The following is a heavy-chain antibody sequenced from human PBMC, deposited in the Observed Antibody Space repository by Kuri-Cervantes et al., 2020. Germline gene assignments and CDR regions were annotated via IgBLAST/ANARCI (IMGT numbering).Heavy chain of an antibody. CDR1: GGSVSSGSYY. Sequence: GSLRLSCTVSGGSVSSGSYYWSWIRQPPGKGLEWIGSIYHSGSTYYNPSLKSRVTISVDTSKNQFSLKLSSVTAADTAVYYCARGPRVTLNWFDPWGQGTLVTVSS. D-gene: IGHD2-21*02. CDR3: ARGPRVTLNWFDP. J-gene: IGHJ5*02. V-gene: IGHV4-39*07. CDR2: IYHSGST.